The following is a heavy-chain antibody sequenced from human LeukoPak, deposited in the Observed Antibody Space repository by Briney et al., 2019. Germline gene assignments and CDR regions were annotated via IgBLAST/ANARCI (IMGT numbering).Heavy chain of an antibody. V-gene: IGHV3-23*01. CDR1: GFTFSSYA. CDR3: AKDLGRITMIVVVITLDY. CDR2: ISGSGGRT. D-gene: IGHD3-22*01. Sequence: GGSLRLSCAASGFTFSSYAMSWVRQAPGKGLEWVSAISGSGGRTYYADSVKGRFTISRDNSKTTLYLQMNSPRAEDTAVYYCAKDLGRITMIVVVITLDYWGQGTLVTVSS. J-gene: IGHJ4*02.